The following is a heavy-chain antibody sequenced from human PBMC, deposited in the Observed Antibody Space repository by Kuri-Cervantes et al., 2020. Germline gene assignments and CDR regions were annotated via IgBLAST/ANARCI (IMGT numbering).Heavy chain of an antibody. Sequence: SETLSLTCTVSGGSISSYYWSWIRQPPGKGLEWIGYIYYSGSTNYNPSLKSRVTISADTSKNQFSLKLSSVTAADTAVYYCARDSRDGYNFWYFDLWGRGTLVTVSS. V-gene: IGHV4-59*01. J-gene: IGHJ2*01. CDR2: IYYSGST. D-gene: IGHD5-24*01. CDR3: ARDSRDGYNFWYFDL. CDR1: GGSISSYY.